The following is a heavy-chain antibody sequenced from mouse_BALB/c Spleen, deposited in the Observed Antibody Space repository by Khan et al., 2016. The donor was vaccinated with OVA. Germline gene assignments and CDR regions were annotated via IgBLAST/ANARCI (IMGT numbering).Heavy chain of an antibody. CDR3: ARDDYFVVDAMDY. Sequence: QVQLKQSGPELVKPGASMRISCKASGYTFTTYYIHWVRQRPGQGLEWIGWIYPRNVNTKYNERFKGKATLTADKSSSTAYIHLSSLTSEDAAVYFCARDDYFVVDAMDYWGQGTSVTVSS. J-gene: IGHJ4*01. V-gene: IGHV1S56*01. D-gene: IGHD2-4*01. CDR2: IYPRNVNT. CDR1: GYTFTTYY.